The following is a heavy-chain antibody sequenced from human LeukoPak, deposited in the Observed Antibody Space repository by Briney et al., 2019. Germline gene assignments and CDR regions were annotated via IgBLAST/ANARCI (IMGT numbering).Heavy chain of an antibody. V-gene: IGHV3-48*02. CDR1: GFTFSNYV. Sequence: GGSLRLSCAASGFTFSNYVMSWVRQAPGKGLEWVSYINHNGEMIFYPDFVKGRFTISRDNAKNSLYLQMNSLRDEDTAVYYCARDNDWAFHYWGQGTLVTVS. CDR3: ARDNDWAFHY. D-gene: IGHD3-9*01. J-gene: IGHJ4*02. CDR2: INHNGEMI.